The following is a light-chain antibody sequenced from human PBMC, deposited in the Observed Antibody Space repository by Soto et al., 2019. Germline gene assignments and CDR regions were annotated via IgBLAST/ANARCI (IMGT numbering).Light chain of an antibody. CDR3: QQYGSSPIT. V-gene: IGKV3D-20*01. CDR1: QSVSSSY. J-gene: IGKJ5*01. Sequence: EILMTQSPSTLSVSPGERATLSCGASQSVSSSYLAWYQQKPGLAPRLLIYDASSRATGIPDRFSGSGSGTDFTLTISRLEPEDFALYYCQQYGSSPITFGQGTRLEIK. CDR2: DAS.